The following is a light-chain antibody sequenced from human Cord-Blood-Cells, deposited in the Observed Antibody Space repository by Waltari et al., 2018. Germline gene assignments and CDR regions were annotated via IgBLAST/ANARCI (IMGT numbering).Light chain of an antibody. CDR3: QQYYSTPFT. CDR2: WAS. Sequence: DIVMTQSPDSLAVSLGERATINCKSSQSVLYSSNNKNYLAWYQQKPGQPPKLRIYWASTRESVVPDRFSGSGSGTDFTLTISSLQAEDVAVYYCQQYYSTPFTFGPGTKLDIK. V-gene: IGKV4-1*01. J-gene: IGKJ3*01. CDR1: QSVLYSSNNKNY.